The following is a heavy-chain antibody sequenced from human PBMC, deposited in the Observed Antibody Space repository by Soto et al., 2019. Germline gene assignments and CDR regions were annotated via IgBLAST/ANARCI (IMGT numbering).Heavy chain of an antibody. CDR2: ISSSSSYI. J-gene: IGHJ6*02. V-gene: IGHV3-21*01. Sequence: PGGSLRLSCAASGFTFSSYSMNWVRQAPGKGLEWVSSISSSSSYIYYADSVKGRFTISRDNAKNSLYLQMNSLRAEDTAVYYCARVGCSGGSCYSHYYYYYGLDVWGQVTTVTVSS. D-gene: IGHD2-15*01. CDR3: ARVGCSGGSCYSHYYYYYGLDV. CDR1: GFTFSSYS.